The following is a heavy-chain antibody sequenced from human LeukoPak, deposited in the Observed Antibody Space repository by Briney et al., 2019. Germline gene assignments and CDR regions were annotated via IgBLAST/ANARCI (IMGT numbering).Heavy chain of an antibody. CDR3: ARGVLAAAGARHPFDP. J-gene: IGHJ5*02. Sequence: ASVKVSCKASGYTFTSYCISWGGQAPGQGVEWGGGISAYNANTNYAQKLQGRVTMTTDTSTSTAYMELRSLRSDDTAVYYCARGVLAAAGARHPFDPWGQGTLVTVSS. CDR1: GYTFTSYC. D-gene: IGHD6-13*01. V-gene: IGHV1-18*01. CDR2: ISAYNANT.